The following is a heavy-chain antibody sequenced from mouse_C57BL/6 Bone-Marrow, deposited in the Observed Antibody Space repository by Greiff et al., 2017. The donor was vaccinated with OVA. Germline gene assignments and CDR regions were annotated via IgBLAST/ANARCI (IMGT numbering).Heavy chain of an antibody. CDR3: ARSGYYGSSEYFDV. J-gene: IGHJ1*03. V-gene: IGHV1-72*01. Sequence: QVQLQQPGAELVKPGASVKLSCKASGYTFTSYWMHWVKQRPGRGLEWIGRIDPNSGGTKYNEKFKSQATLPVAKHSSTGYMQLSSLTSEDSAVYYCARSGYYGSSEYFDVWGTGTTVTVSS. CDR2: IDPNSGGT. CDR1: GYTFTSYW. D-gene: IGHD1-1*01.